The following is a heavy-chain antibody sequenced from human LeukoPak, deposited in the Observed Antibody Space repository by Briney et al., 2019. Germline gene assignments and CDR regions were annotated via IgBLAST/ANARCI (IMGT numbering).Heavy chain of an antibody. CDR3: ARAPGGYQPPGAFDI. Sequence: SDTVSLTRAVSCGSISSGNWWSWVRQPPGKGLEWIWEIYHIGSTNYNPSLKNPVTSSVDKSKNLFSLKRSSVAAAETAVYYCARAPGGYQPPGAFDIWGQGTMVTAS. D-gene: IGHD3-16*01. V-gene: IGHV4-4*02. CDR2: IYHIGST. CDR1: CGSISSGNW. J-gene: IGHJ3*02.